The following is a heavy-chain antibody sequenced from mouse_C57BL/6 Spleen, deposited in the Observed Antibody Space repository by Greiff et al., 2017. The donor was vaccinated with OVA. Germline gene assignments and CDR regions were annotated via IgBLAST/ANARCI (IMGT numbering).Heavy chain of an antibody. Sequence: EVKLVESGGGLVQPGGSMKLSCVASGFTFSNYWMNWVRQSPEKGLEWVAQIRLKSDNYATHYAESVKGRFTISRDDSKSSVYLQMNNLRAEDTGIYYCTAGLNYAMDYWGQGTSVTVSS. CDR2: IRLKSDNYAT. CDR3: TAGLNYAMDY. CDR1: GFTFSNYW. J-gene: IGHJ4*01. V-gene: IGHV6-3*01.